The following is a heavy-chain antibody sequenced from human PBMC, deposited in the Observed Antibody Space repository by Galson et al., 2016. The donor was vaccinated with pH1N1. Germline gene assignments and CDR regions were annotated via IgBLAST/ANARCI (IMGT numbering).Heavy chain of an antibody. V-gene: IGHV3-7*01. CDR1: GFTISDYW. D-gene: IGHD7-27*01. Sequence: SLRLSCASSGFTISDYWMTWVRQAPGKGLEWVANIKQDGSEKYYVDSVKGRFTISRDNAKNSLYLQMNSLRAEDTAVYYCARGELGMGFDSGGQGTLVTVSS. CDR3: ARGELGMGFDS. CDR2: IKQDGSEK. J-gene: IGHJ4*02.